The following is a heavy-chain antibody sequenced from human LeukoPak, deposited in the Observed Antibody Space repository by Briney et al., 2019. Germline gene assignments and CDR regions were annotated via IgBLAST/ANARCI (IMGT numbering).Heavy chain of an antibody. CDR1: GFTFDDYG. CDR2: ISSSSSYI. J-gene: IGHJ4*02. D-gene: IGHD6-6*01. CDR3: ARDPVIHSSSSSIFDY. V-gene: IGHV3-21*01. Sequence: GGSLRLSCAASGFTFDDYGMSWVRQAPGKGLEWVSSISSSSSYIYYADSVKGRFTISRDNAKNSLYLQMNSLRAEVTAVYYYARDPVIHSSSSSIFDYWGQGTQVTVSS.